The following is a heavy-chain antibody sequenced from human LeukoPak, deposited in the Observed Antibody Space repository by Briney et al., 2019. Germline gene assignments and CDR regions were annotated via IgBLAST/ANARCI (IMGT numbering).Heavy chain of an antibody. V-gene: IGHV3-15*01. D-gene: IGHD5-24*01. CDR1: GFTFSNAW. CDR3: ARAGDGYNPFDY. J-gene: IGHJ4*02. CDR2: IKSKTDGGTT. Sequence: GGSLRLSCAASGFTFSNAWMSWVRQAPGKGLEWVGRIKSKTDGGTTDYAAPVKGRFTISRDDSKNTLYLQMNSLKTEDTAVYYCARAGDGYNPFDYWGQGTLVTVSS.